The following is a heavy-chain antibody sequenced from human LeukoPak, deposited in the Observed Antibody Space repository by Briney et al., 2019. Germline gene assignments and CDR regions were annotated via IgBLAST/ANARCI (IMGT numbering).Heavy chain of an antibody. D-gene: IGHD6-6*01. CDR3: AKLRSIAARDAFDI. Sequence: GGSLRLSCAASGFTFSSYAMHWVRQAPGKGLEWVAVISYDGSNKYYADSVKGRFTISRDNSKNTLYLQMNSLRAEDTAVYYCAKLRSIAARDAFDIWGQGTMVTVSS. CDR1: GFTFSSYA. CDR2: ISYDGSNK. J-gene: IGHJ3*02. V-gene: IGHV3-30-3*02.